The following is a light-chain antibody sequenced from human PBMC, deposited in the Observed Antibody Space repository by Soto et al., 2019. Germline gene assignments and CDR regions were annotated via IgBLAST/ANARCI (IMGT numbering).Light chain of an antibody. V-gene: IGKV1-5*03. J-gene: IGKJ4*01. Sequence: DIQMTQSPSPLSGSVGGRVTITCRASQTISSWLAWYQQKPGQAPKLLIYKASTLKSGVPSRFSGSGSGTEFTLTISSLQPDDFATDYCQQVNGYPRDITFGGGTKVDIK. CDR2: KAS. CDR3: QQVNGYPRDIT. CDR1: QTISSW.